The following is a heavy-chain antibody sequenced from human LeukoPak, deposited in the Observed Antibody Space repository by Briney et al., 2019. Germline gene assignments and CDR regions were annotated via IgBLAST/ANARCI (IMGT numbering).Heavy chain of an antibody. Sequence: SETLSLTCTVSGGSISSSSYYWGWIRQPPGKGLEWIGSIYYSGSTYYNPSLKSRVTISVDTSKNQFSLKLSSVTAADTAVYYCARGFVLRFLEWFPGYMDVWGKGTTVTVSS. D-gene: IGHD3-3*01. CDR1: GGSISSSSYY. V-gene: IGHV4-39*01. CDR2: IYYSGST. J-gene: IGHJ6*03. CDR3: ARGFVLRFLEWFPGYMDV.